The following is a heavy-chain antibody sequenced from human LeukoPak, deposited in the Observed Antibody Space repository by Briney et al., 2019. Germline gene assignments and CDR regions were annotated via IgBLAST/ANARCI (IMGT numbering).Heavy chain of an antibody. CDR1: QYCFTSYS. J-gene: IGHJ3*01. CDR2: IYPDDSHT. Sequence: GESLKISCGGSQYCFTSYSIGWVRQLPGKGLEWMGIIYPDDSHTRYNPSFQGQVTISADKSSNTAYLQWSSLKASDTAMYYCARRFADNGLFAFDLWGQGTTVTVSS. D-gene: IGHD2-8*01. CDR3: ARRFADNGLFAFDL. V-gene: IGHV5-51*01.